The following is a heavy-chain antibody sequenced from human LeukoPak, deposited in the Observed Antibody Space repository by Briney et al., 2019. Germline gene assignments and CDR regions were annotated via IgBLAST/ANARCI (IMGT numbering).Heavy chain of an antibody. CDR1: GYTFTDYY. Sequence: WASVKVSCKASGYTFTDYYIHWVRQAPGQGLEWMGWINPNSGGTNYAQKFQGRVTMTRDTSISTAYMELSRLRSDDTAVYYCARDTGYYYGSGSYRAGINWFDPWGQGTLVTVSS. CDR2: INPNSGGT. V-gene: IGHV1-2*02. CDR3: ARDTGYYYGSGSYRAGINWFDP. J-gene: IGHJ5*02. D-gene: IGHD3-10*01.